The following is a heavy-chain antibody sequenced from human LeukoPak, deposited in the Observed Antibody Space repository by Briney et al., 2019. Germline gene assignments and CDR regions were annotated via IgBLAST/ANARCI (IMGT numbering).Heavy chain of an antibody. CDR2: IYYSGST. CDR1: GGSISSGGYY. J-gene: IGHJ5*02. D-gene: IGHD4-17*01. V-gene: IGHV4-31*03. Sequence: SETLSLTCTVSGGSISSGGYYWSWIRQHPGKGLEWIGYIYYSGSTYYNPSLKGRVTISVDTSKNQFSLKLSSVTAADTAVYYCAREPGYGDSSYNWFDPWGQGTLVTVSS. CDR3: AREPGYGDSSYNWFDP.